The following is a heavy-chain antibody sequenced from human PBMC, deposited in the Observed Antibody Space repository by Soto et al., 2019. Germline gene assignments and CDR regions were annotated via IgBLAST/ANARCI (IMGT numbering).Heavy chain of an antibody. D-gene: IGHD3-10*01. Sequence: EVQLVESGGGLVQPGGSLRLSCAASGFTFNSYWMHWVRQAPGKGLVWVSRISNDASTTNYADSVNGRCTISRDNAKHTLYLQMNSLRAEDTAVYYCARDEFRRGPEYFLHWGQGTLVTVSS. CDR1: GFTFNSYW. V-gene: IGHV3-74*01. CDR3: ARDEFRRGPEYFLH. CDR2: ISNDASTT. J-gene: IGHJ1*01.